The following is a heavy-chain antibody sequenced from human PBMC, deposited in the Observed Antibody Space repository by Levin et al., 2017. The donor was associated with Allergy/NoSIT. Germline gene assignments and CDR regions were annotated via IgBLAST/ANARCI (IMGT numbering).Heavy chain of an antibody. V-gene: IGHV1-8*01. CDR1: GYTFTSYD. J-gene: IGHJ4*02. CDR2: MNPNSGNT. D-gene: IGHD3-10*01. CDR3: ARGYYYGSGSYWNPFDY. Sequence: ASVKVSCKASGYTFTSYDINWVRQATGQGLEWMGWMNPNSGNTGYAQKFQGRVTMTRNTSISTAYMELSSLRSEDTAVYYCARGYYYGSGSYWNPFDYWGQGTLVTVSS.